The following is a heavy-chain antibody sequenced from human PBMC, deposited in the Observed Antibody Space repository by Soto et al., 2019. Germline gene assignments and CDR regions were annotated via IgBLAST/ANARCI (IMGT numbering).Heavy chain of an antibody. V-gene: IGHV3-30*03. CDR2: ISYDGSNK. CDR1: GFTFSSYG. Sequence: PGGSLRLSCAASGFTFSSYGMHWVRQAPGKGLEWVAVISYDGSNKYYADSVKGRFTISRDNAKNSLYLQMNSLRAEDTAVYYCARAEAFGELANFDYWGQGTLVTVSS. CDR3: ARAEAFGELANFDY. D-gene: IGHD3-10*01. J-gene: IGHJ4*02.